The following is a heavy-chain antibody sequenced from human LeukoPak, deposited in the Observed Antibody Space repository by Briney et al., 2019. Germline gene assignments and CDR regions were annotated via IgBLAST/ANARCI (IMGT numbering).Heavy chain of an antibody. V-gene: IGHV3-23*01. CDR2: ISGTAENT. Sequence: GGSLRLSCAASGFIFSSYPMSWVRQAPGKGLEWVSAISGTAENTYYADSVKGRFSISRDNSRNTVQLQMNSLRPEDTAVYYCANQRGGFWGQGTLVTVSS. CDR1: GFIFSSYP. CDR3: ANQRGGF. D-gene: IGHD3-10*01. J-gene: IGHJ4*02.